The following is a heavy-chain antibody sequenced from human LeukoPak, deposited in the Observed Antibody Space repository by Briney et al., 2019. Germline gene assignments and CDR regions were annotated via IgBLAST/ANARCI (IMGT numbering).Heavy chain of an antibody. CDR3: ARDRYSSSPLYYYYYYYMDV. CDR1: GYSISSGYY. Sequence: SETLSLTCTVSGYSISSGYYWGWIRQPPGKGLEWIGSIYHSGSTYYNPSLKSRVTISVDTSKNQFSLKLSSVAAADTAVYYCARDRYSSSPLYYYYYYYMDVWGKGTTVTVSS. CDR2: IYHSGST. D-gene: IGHD6-6*01. J-gene: IGHJ6*03. V-gene: IGHV4-38-2*02.